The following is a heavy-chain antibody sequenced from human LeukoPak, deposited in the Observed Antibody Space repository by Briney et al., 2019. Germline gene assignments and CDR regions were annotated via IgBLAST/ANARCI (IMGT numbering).Heavy chain of an antibody. D-gene: IGHD3-10*01. CDR1: GFTFSHYA. Sequence: GGSLRLSCAVSGFTFSHYAMSWVRQAPGTGLEWVGSLTDSGDATYYADSVKGRFTISRDNAKNSLYLQMNSLRDEDTAMYYCARDGMVRGVIIWDAFDIWGQGTMVTVSS. V-gene: IGHV3-23*01. CDR2: LTDSGDAT. CDR3: ARDGMVRGVIIWDAFDI. J-gene: IGHJ3*02.